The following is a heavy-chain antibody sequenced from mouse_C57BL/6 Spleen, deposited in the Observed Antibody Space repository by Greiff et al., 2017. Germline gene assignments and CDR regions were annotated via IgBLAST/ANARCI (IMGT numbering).Heavy chain of an antibody. Sequence: QVQLQQPGAELVKPGASVKMSCKASGYTFTSYWITWVKQRPGQGLEWIGDIYPGSGSTNYNEKLKSKATLTVDTSSSTAYMQLRSLTSEDSAVYYCASYSNYDAMDYWGQGTSVTVSS. CDR1: GYTFTSYW. D-gene: IGHD2-5*01. CDR3: ASYSNYDAMDY. J-gene: IGHJ4*01. CDR2: IYPGSGST. V-gene: IGHV1-55*01.